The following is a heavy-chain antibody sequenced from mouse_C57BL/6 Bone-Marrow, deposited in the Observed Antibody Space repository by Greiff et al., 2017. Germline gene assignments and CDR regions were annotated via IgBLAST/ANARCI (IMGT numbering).Heavy chain of an antibody. CDR2: IYPGDGDT. J-gene: IGHJ4*01. V-gene: IGHV1-82*01. CDR1: GYAFSSSW. CDR3: ARRYSEAMDY. Sequence: QVQLQQSGPELVKPGASVKISCKASGYAFSSSWMNWVKQRPGKGLEWIGRIYPGDGDTNYNGKFKGKATLTADKSSSTAYMQLSSLTSEDSAVXFGARRYSEAMDYWGQGTSVTVSS.